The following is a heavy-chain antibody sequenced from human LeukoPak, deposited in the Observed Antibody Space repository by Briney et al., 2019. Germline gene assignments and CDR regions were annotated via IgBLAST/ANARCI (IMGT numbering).Heavy chain of an antibody. CDR2: IIPIFGTA. CDR1: GGTFSSYA. V-gene: IGHV1-69*13. CDR3: ARGDYGGFDY. J-gene: IGHJ4*02. Sequence: GASVKVSCKASGGTFSSYAISWVRQAPGQGLEWMGGIIPIFGTANYAQKFQGRVTITADESTSTAYVELSSLRSEDTAVYYCARGDYGGFDYWGQGTLVTVSS. D-gene: IGHD4-23*01.